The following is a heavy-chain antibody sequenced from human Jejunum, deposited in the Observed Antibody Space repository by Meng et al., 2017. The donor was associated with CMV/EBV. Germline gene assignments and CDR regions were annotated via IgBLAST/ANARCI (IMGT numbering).Heavy chain of an antibody. CDR3: ARSVDGMGV. V-gene: IGHV4-34*01. Sequence: LYSAVYMESFGDYCGSWTGPPPRKGLRWMGEIYHSGTTNCSPSLKSQVSISVDTSKDQFSWELASVTGANAAVYYCARSVDGMGVWGQGTTVTVSS. CDR2: IYHSGTT. CDR1: MESFGDYC. J-gene: IGHJ6*02.